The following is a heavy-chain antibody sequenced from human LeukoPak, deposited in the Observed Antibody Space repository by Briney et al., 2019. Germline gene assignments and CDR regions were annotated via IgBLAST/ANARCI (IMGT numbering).Heavy chain of an antibody. D-gene: IGHD2-2*01. CDR2: IYHSGST. Sequence: KTSETLSLTCTVSGYSISSGYYWGWIRQPPGKGLEWIGSIYHSGSTYYNPSLKSRVTISVDTSKNQFSLKLSSVTAAGTAVYYCARGGYCSSTSCAMNHAFDIWGQGTMVTVSS. V-gene: IGHV4-38-2*02. CDR3: ARGGYCSSTSCAMNHAFDI. J-gene: IGHJ3*02. CDR1: GYSISSGYY.